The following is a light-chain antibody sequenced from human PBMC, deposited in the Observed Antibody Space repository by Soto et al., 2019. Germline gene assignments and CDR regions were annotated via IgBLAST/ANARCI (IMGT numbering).Light chain of an antibody. CDR2: GAS. Sequence: EILLTQSPGTLSLSALYTSTLSFKASQSVSSSYLAWYQQKPGQAPRLIIYGASIRATGIPDRFSGSGSGTDFTLTISRLEPEDFAVYYCQQYGSSPSTFGQGTKVDIK. V-gene: IGKV3-20*01. CDR3: QQYGSSPST. J-gene: IGKJ1*01. CDR1: QSVSSSY.